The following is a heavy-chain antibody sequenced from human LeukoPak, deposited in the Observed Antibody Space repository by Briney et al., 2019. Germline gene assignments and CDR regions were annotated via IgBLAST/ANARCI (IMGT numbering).Heavy chain of an antibody. CDR2: IYYSGIT. D-gene: IGHD3-16*01. CDR1: GTSIRSHY. J-gene: IGHJ4*02. V-gene: IGHV4-59*11. CDR3: ASLSMGYFDY. Sequence: SETLSLTCTVPGTSIRSHYWSWIRQPPGRGLEWIAYIYYSGITNYNPSLKSRVTISVATSKNQFSLKLSSVTAADTAVYYCASLSMGYFDYWGQGALVTVSS.